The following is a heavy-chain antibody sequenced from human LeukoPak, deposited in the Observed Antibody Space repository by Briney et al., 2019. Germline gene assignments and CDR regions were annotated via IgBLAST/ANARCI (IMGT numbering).Heavy chain of an antibody. CDR3: WRDRGDDFWSGYYRNWFAP. Sequence: SETLSLICTVSGASISRHYWSWIRQSPGKGLEWIGYIHYSGSTYYNPSLKSRVTMSVDTTKNKFFLPLTSVTAADSAAYYCWRDRGDDFWSGYYRNWFAPWGQGTLVTVSS. CDR1: GASISRHY. J-gene: IGHJ5*02. CDR2: IHYSGST. V-gene: IGHV4-59*11. D-gene: IGHD3-3*01.